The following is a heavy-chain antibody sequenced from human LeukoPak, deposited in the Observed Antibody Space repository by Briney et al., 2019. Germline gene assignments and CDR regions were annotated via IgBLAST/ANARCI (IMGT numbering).Heavy chain of an antibody. V-gene: IGHV4-38-2*01. CDR2: IYHSGST. Sequence: SETLSLTCAVSGYSISSGYYWGWIRQPPGKGLEWIGSIYHSGSTYYNPSLKSRATISVDTSKNQFSLKLSSVTAAGTAVYYCAWTFNMVALPDYWGQGTLVTVSS. J-gene: IGHJ4*02. D-gene: IGHD2-15*01. CDR3: AWTFNMVALPDY. CDR1: GYSISSGYY.